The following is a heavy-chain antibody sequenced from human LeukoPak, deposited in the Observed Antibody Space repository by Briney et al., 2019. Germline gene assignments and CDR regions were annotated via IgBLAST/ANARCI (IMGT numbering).Heavy chain of an antibody. D-gene: IGHD3/OR15-3a*01. V-gene: IGHV4-39*01. CDR3: ARQTGSGLFILP. CDR2: IYYSGNT. J-gene: IGHJ4*02. CDR1: GASLSTSPYY. Sequence: SETLSLTCSVSGASLSTSPYYWGWIRQPPGKGLEWIGSIYYSGNTYYNASLKSQVSISIDTSKNQFSLRLTSVTAADTAVYYCARQTGSGLFILPGGQGTLVTVSS.